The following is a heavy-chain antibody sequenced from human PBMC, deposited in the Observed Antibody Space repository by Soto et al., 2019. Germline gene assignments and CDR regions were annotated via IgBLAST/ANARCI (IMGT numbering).Heavy chain of an antibody. CDR2: MSGSGGST. J-gene: IGHJ4*02. CDR3: ARVYGCRGSSCYEDY. Sequence: GGSLRLPCAASGFTFSGYAMSWVRQAPGKGLAWVSAMSGSGGSTYYADSVKGRVTISRDNSKNTQYLQMNSLSAEDTAAYYCARVYGCRGSSCYEDYWGQGSLVTVTS. V-gene: IGHV3-23*01. CDR1: GFTFSGYA. D-gene: IGHD2-2*01.